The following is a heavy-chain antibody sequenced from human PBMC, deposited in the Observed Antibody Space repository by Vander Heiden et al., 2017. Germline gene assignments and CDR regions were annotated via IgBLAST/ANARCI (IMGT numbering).Heavy chain of an antibody. Sequence: QVQLVESGGGVVQPGRSLRLSCAASGFTFSSYGMHWVRQAPGKGLEWVAVIWYDGSNKYYADAVKGRFTISRDNSKNTLYLQMNSLRAEDTAVYYCARGSLGYFDYWGQGTLVTVSS. CDR2: IWYDGSNK. CDR3: ARGSLGYFDY. CDR1: GFTFSSYG. J-gene: IGHJ4*02. V-gene: IGHV3-33*01.